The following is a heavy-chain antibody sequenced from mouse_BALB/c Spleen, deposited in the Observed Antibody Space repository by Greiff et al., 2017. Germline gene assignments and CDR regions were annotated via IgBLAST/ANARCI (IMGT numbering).Heavy chain of an antibody. CDR2: IAPGSGST. CDR1: GYTFTSYW. CDR3: ARWGYGSSYLYYFDY. V-gene: IGHV1S41*01. D-gene: IGHD1-1*01. J-gene: IGHJ2*01. Sequence: DLVKPGASVKLSCKASGYTFTSYWINWIKQRPGQGLEWIGRIAPGSGSTYYNEMFKGKATLTVDTSSSTAYIQLSSLSSEDSAVYFCARWGYGSSYLYYFDYWGQGTTLTVSS.